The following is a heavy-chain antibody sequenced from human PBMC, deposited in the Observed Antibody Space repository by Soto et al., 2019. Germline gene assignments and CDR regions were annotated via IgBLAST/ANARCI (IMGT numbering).Heavy chain of an antibody. CDR1: GYTFTSYD. CDR3: ARGRVVVAATNYYYGMDV. Sequence: QVQLVQSGAEVKKPGASVKVSCKASGYTFTSYDINWVRQATGQGLEWMGWMNPNSGNTGYAQKFQGRVTMTRNTSISTVYMELSSLRSEDTAVYYCARGRVVVAATNYYYGMDVWGQGPTVTVSS. D-gene: IGHD2-15*01. CDR2: MNPNSGNT. V-gene: IGHV1-8*01. J-gene: IGHJ6*02.